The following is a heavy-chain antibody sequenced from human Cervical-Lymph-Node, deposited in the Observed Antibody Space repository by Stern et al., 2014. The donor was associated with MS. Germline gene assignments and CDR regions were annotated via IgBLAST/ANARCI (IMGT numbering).Heavy chain of an antibody. D-gene: IGHD3-22*01. CDR1: GFSLSNAKMG. CDR2: IVSNDEK. CDR3: ARIMTSGYYYDAFDI. V-gene: IGHV2-26*01. Sequence: QITLKESGPVLVKPTETLTLTCTVSGFSLSNAKMGVSWIRQPPGKALEWLAHIVSNDEKSYSTSLKSRLTISKDTSKSQVVLTMTNMDPVDTATYYCARIMTSGYYYDAFDIWGQGTMVTVSS. J-gene: IGHJ3*02.